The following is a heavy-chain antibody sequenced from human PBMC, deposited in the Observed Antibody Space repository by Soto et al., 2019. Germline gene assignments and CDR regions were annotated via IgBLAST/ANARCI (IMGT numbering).Heavy chain of an antibody. D-gene: IGHD6-25*01. V-gene: IGHV4-39*01. Sequence: SETLSLTCTISGGSISSTNYYWGWIRQPPGKGLEWIGNIYYSGSTYYNPSLKSRVTISVDTSKNQFSLKLSSVTTADTAVYYCARRWSSATFDYWGQGTLVTVSS. CDR3: ARRWSSATFDY. CDR2: IYYSGST. CDR1: GGSISSTNYY. J-gene: IGHJ4*02.